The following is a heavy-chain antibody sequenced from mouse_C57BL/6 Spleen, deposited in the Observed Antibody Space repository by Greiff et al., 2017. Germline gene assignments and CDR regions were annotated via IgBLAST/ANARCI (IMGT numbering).Heavy chain of an antibody. J-gene: IGHJ2*01. CDR2: ISDGGSYT. V-gene: IGHV5-4*01. CDR3: AREGLGGSFDY. CDR1: GFTFSSYA. Sequence: EVQGVESGGGLVKPGGSLKLSCAASGFTFSSYAMSWVRQTPEKRLEWVATISDGGSYTYYPDNVKGRFTISRDNAKNNLYLQMSHLKSEDTAMYYCAREGLGGSFDYWGQGTTLTVSS.